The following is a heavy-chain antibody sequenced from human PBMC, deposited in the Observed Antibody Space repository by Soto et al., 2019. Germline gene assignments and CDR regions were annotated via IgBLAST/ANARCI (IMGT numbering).Heavy chain of an antibody. D-gene: IGHD6-6*01. Sequence: HPGGSLSLSCAASGFTFSSYSMNWVRQAPGKGLEWVSYISSSSSTIYYADSVKGRFTISRDNAKNSLYLQMNSLRAEDTAVYYCARAPPKGKYSSSSHRPDYWGQGTLVTVSS. CDR2: ISSSSSTI. CDR1: GFTFSSYS. J-gene: IGHJ4*02. CDR3: ARAPPKGKYSSSSHRPDY. V-gene: IGHV3-48*01.